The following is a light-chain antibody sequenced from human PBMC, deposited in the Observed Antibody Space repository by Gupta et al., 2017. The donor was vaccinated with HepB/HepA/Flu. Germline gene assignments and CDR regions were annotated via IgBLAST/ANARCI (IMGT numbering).Light chain of an antibody. Sequence: DVVLTQCPLSLPVTLGQPASISCRSSQSLVFSDGNTFLHWFQQRPGQSPRRLLYQVSKRDSGVPERFSGSGSGTDFTLRISRVEAEDVAIYYCVQGTHWPTFGGGTKVEIK. CDR3: VQGTHWPT. V-gene: IGKV2-30*01. CDR1: QSLVFSDGNTF. J-gene: IGKJ4*01. CDR2: QVS.